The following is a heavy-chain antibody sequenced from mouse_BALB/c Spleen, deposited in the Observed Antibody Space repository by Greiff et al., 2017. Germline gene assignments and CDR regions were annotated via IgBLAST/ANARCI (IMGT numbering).Heavy chain of an antibody. J-gene: IGHJ3*01. CDR2: ILPGSGST. CDR3: AYAWFAY. CDR1: GYTFSSYW. Sequence: QVQLQQSGAELMKPGASVKISCKATGYTFSSYWIEWVKQRPGHGLEWIGEILPGSGSTNYNEKFKGKATFTADTSSNTAYMQLSSLTSEDSAVYYCAYAWFAYWGQGTLVTVSA. D-gene: IGHD2-12*01. V-gene: IGHV1-9*01.